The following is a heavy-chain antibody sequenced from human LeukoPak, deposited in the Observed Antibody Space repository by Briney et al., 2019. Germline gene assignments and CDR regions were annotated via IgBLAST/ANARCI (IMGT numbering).Heavy chain of an antibody. CDR1: GGSISSYY. CDR2: IYYSGST. CDR3: ARLSSGPWYYFDY. V-gene: IGHV4-59*12. J-gene: IGHJ4*02. Sequence: PSETLSLTCTVSGGSISSYYWSWIRQPPGKGLEWTGYIYYSGSTNYNPSLKSRVTISVDTSKNQFSLKLSSVTAADTAVYYCARLSSGPWYYFDYWGQGTLVTVSS. D-gene: IGHD6-19*01.